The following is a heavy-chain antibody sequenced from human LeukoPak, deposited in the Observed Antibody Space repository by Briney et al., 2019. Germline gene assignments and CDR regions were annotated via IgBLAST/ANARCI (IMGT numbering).Heavy chain of an antibody. Sequence: KPSETLSLTCTVSGGSISSYYWGWIRQPPGKGLGWIGYIYYSGSTNYNPSLKSRVTTSVDTSKNQFSLKLRSVTAADTAVYYCASARMTTVTEFDYWGQGTLVTVSS. CDR3: ASARMTTVTEFDY. CDR2: IYYSGST. J-gene: IGHJ4*02. V-gene: IGHV4-59*01. D-gene: IGHD4-17*01. CDR1: GGSISSYY.